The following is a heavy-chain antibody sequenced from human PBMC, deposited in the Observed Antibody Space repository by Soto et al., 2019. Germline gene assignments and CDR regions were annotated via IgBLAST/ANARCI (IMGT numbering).Heavy chain of an antibody. J-gene: IGHJ5*02. Sequence: ASVKVSCKVSGHKVTELSIYWMRQPPGTGLECMGGFDPKDGLPVYAQNFEGRVTMTEDASTDTAYLEVENLRSEDTAVYFCATVVGLGRYYFDAWGPGSLVTVSS. V-gene: IGHV1-24*01. CDR3: ATVVGLGRYYFDA. CDR1: GHKVTELS. D-gene: IGHD2-15*01. CDR2: FDPKDGLP.